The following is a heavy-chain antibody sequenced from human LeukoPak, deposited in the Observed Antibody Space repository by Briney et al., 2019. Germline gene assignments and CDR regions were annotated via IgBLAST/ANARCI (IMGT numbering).Heavy chain of an antibody. J-gene: IGHJ4*02. CDR1: GFTFSPYG. V-gene: IGHV3-23*01. D-gene: IGHD2-2*01. CDR2: ISGSGGST. Sequence: PGGSLRLSCAASGFTFSPYGMSWVRQAPGKGLEWVSAISGSGGSTYYADSVKGRFTISRDNSKNTLYLQMNSLRAEDTAVYYCATGPRNIVVVPAAKYETIDYWGQGTLVTVSS. CDR3: ATGPRNIVVVPAAKYETIDY.